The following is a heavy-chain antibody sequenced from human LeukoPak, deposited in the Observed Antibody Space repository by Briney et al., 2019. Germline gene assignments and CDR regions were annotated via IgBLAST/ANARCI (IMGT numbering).Heavy chain of an antibody. J-gene: IGHJ3*02. D-gene: IGHD5-18*01. V-gene: IGHV3-9*03. CDR2: ISWNGGTI. CDR1: GFTFDDYA. CDR3: AKADTAMVTSAFDI. Sequence: GESLRLSCAASGFTFDDYAMHWVRQAPGKGLEWVSGISWNGGTIGYADSVKGRFTISRDNAKSSLYLRMNSLRAEDMALYYCAKADTAMVTSAFDIWGQGTMVTVSS.